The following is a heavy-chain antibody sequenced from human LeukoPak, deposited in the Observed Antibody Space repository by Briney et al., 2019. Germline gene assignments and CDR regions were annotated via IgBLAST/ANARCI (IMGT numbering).Heavy chain of an antibody. V-gene: IGHV3-48*03. CDR3: AKGSYGSGKYYFDY. Sequence: GGSLRLSCAASGFTFSSYEMNWVRQAPGKGLEWVSYISGSGTTIYYADSVKGRFTISRDNSKNTLYLQMNSLRDEDTAVYYCAKGSYGSGKYYFDYWGQGTLVTVSS. J-gene: IGHJ4*02. CDR1: GFTFSSYE. D-gene: IGHD3-10*01. CDR2: ISGSGTTI.